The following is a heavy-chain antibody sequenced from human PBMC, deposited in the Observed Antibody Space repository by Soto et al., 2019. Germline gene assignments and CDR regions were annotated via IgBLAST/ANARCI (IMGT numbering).Heavy chain of an antibody. CDR2: INPNSGGT. Sequence: ASVKVSCKASGYTFTDYYVHWVRQAPGQGLEWMGWINPNSGGTKTAQKFQGRVTVIRDTSISTAYMDLSRLRSDDTAVYYCARDATRTQSCTNGVCYYHYYDMDVWGQGTMVTVSS. CDR1: GYTFTDYY. D-gene: IGHD2-8*01. V-gene: IGHV1-2*02. CDR3: ARDATRTQSCTNGVCYYHYYDMDV. J-gene: IGHJ6*02.